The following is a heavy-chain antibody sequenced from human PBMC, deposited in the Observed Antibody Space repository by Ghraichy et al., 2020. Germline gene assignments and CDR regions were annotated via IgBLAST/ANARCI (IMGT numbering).Heavy chain of an antibody. V-gene: IGHV4-4*08. CDR2: IYTSGST. D-gene: IGHD5-18*01. Sequence: SETLSLTCTVSGGSISSYYWSWIRQPPGKGLEWIGYIYTSGSTYYNPSLKSRVTISVDTSKNQFSLKLSSVTAADTAVYYCARTSGYSYPEFDYWGQGTLVTVSS. J-gene: IGHJ4*02. CDR3: ARTSGYSYPEFDY. CDR1: GGSISSYY.